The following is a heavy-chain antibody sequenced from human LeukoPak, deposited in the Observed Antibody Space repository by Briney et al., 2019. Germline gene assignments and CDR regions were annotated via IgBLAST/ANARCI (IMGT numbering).Heavy chain of an antibody. Sequence: SETLSLTCAVYGGSFSGYYWSWIRQPPGKGLEWIGEINHSGSTNYNPSLKSRVTISVDTSKNQLSLKLSSVTAADTAVYYCARAFYYYDSSGYYYSRFWFDYWGQGTLVTVSS. CDR3: ARAFYYYDSSGYYYSRFWFDY. CDR2: INHSGST. D-gene: IGHD3-22*01. J-gene: IGHJ4*02. CDR1: GGSFSGYY. V-gene: IGHV4-34*01.